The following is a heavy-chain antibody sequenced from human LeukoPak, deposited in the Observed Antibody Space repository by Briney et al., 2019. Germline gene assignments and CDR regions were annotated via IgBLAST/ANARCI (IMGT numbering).Heavy chain of an antibody. Sequence: SETLSLTCTVSGGSISSSSYYWGWIHQPPGKGLEWIGSIYYSGSTYYNPSLKSRVTISVDTSKNQFSLKLSSVTAADTAVYYCARGSYDYVWGSYPFGVWFDPWGQGTLVTVS. CDR3: ARGSYDYVWGSYPFGVWFDP. D-gene: IGHD3-16*01. V-gene: IGHV4-39*07. CDR2: IYYSGST. CDR1: GGSISSSSYY. J-gene: IGHJ5*02.